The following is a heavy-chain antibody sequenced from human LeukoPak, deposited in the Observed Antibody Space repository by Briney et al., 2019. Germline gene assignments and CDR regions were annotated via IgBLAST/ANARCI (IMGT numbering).Heavy chain of an antibody. CDR2: ISAYNGNT. CDR1: GYTFTSYG. V-gene: IGHV1-18*01. J-gene: IGHJ4*02. CDR3: ARELLSYDSQGY. Sequence: ASVKVSCRASGYTFTSYGISWVRQAPGQGLEWMGWISAYNGNTNYAQKLQGRVTMTTDTSTSTAYMELRSLRSDDTAVYYCARELLSYDSQGYWGQGTLVTVSS. D-gene: IGHD5-12*01.